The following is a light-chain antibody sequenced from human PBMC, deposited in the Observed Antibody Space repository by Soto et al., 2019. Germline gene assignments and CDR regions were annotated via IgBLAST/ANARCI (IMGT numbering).Light chain of an antibody. J-gene: IGLJ2*01. CDR3: SSYAGSDKYVI. Sequence: QSALTQPPSASGSPGQSVTISCTGTSSDVGGYNYVSWYQQHPGKAPKLVIYEVYKRPSGVPGRFSGSKSGNTASLTVSGVQLDDEADYYCSSYAGSDKYVIFGGGTKLTVL. V-gene: IGLV2-8*01. CDR2: EVY. CDR1: SSDVGGYNY.